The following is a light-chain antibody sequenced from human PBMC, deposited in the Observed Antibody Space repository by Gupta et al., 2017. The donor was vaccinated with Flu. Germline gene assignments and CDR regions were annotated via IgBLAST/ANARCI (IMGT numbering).Light chain of an antibody. CDR1: SGSIASNY. V-gene: IGLV6-57*01. CDR2: EDN. Sequence: NFMLTQPHSVSESPGTTLTISCTRSSGSIASNYVQWYQQRPGSSPTIVIYEDNQRPSGVPVRFSGSIDSSSNSASLTISGLKTEDEADYYCQSCDSNNHVIFGGGTKLTVL. CDR3: QSCDSNNHVI. J-gene: IGLJ2*01.